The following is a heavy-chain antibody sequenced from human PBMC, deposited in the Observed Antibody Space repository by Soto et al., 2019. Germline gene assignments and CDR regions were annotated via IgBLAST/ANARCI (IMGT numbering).Heavy chain of an antibody. CDR1: GFTFSAYW. J-gene: IGHJ5*02. D-gene: IGHD1-26*01. Sequence: EVQLVESGGGLVQPGGSLRLSCATSGFTFSAYWMHWVRQAPGKGLVWVSRINMDGSTTSYEDSVKGRFTISRDNAKNTLYLQMNSLRAEDTALYFCARVAVGAYWFDPWGQGTPVTVSS. CDR3: ARVAVGAYWFDP. V-gene: IGHV3-74*01. CDR2: INMDGSTT.